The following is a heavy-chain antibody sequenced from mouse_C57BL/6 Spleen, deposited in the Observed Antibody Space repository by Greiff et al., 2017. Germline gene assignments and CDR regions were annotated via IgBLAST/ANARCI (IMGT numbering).Heavy chain of an antibody. CDR1: GFTFSDYY. CDR3: ARHGGGLWFDY. CDR2: ISNGGGST. D-gene: IGHD3-3*01. Sequence: EVQLVESGGGLVQPGGSLKLSCAASGFTFSDYYMYWVRQTPEKRLEWVAYISNGGGSTYYPDTVKGRFTISRDNAKNTLYLQMSRLKSEDTAMYYCARHGGGLWFDYWGQGTTLTVSS. J-gene: IGHJ2*01. V-gene: IGHV5-12*01.